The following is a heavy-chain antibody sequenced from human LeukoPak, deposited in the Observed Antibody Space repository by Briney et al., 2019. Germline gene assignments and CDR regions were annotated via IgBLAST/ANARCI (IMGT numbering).Heavy chain of an antibody. V-gene: IGHV3-23*01. CDR1: GFTFKDYA. D-gene: IGHD1-26*01. Sequence: GGSLRLSCTASGFTFKDYATSWVRQAPGKGPEWISTIFGDGGGDYYADSVRGRFTMSRDNSKNTLYLQMNSLRGDDTAVYYCAKQEGWDLGNYYADHWGRGTLVTVSS. CDR3: AKQEGWDLGNYYADH. J-gene: IGHJ5*02. CDR2: IFGDGGGD.